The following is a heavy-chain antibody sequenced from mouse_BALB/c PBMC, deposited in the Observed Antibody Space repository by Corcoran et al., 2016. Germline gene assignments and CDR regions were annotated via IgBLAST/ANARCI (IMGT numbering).Heavy chain of an antibody. CDR1: GYTFTSYV. J-gene: IGHJ4*01. CDR2: INPYNDGT. CDR3: GYYAMDY. Sequence: EVQLQQSGPELVKPRASVKMSCKASGYTFTSYVMDWVKQKPGQGLEGIGYINPYNDGTKYNEKFKGKATLTSDKSSSTAYMELSSLTSEDSAVYYCGYYAMDYWGQGTSVTVSA. V-gene: IGHV1S136*01.